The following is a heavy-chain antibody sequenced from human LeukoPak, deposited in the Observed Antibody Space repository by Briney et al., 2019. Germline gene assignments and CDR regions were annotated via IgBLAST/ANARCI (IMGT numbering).Heavy chain of an antibody. CDR2: ISSNGGST. CDR3: VKVGYSYGWGPFHY. D-gene: IGHD5-18*01. J-gene: IGHJ4*02. V-gene: IGHV3-64D*06. Sequence: GGSLRLSCSASGLTFISYAMHWVRQAPGKGLEYVSAISSNGGSTYYADSVKGRFTISRDNSKNTLYLQMSSLRAEDTAVYCCVKVGYSYGWGPFHYWGQGTLVTVSS. CDR1: GLTFISYA.